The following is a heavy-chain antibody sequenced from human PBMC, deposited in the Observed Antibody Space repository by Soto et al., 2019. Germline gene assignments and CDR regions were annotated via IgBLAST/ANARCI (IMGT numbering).Heavy chain of an antibody. J-gene: IGHJ4*02. D-gene: IGHD1-26*01. Sequence: QVQLVQSGTEVKKPGASVKVSCKTSGYTFTTHDITWVRQAPGQGLEWVGWISTYYGNTNYAQKVQGRVTLTTDTSTPTASMELRGLRYADTAVYYCALGAGRTPKGVDYWGQGTQVTVSS. CDR3: ALGAGRTPKGVDY. CDR2: ISTYYGNT. V-gene: IGHV1-18*01. CDR1: GYTFTTHD.